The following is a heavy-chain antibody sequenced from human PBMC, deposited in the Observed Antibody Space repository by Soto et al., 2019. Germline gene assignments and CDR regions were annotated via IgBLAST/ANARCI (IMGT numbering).Heavy chain of an antibody. Sequence: GGSLRLSCAASGFTFSSYDMHWVRQATGKGLEWVSAIGTAGDTYYPGSVKGRFTISRENAKNSLYLQMNSLRAGDTAVYYCARGPISTRTEYYFDYGGQGPLVTVSS. V-gene: IGHV3-13*01. CDR1: GFTFSSYD. CDR2: IGTAGDT. CDR3: ARGPISTRTEYYFDY. J-gene: IGHJ4*02. D-gene: IGHD2-2*01.